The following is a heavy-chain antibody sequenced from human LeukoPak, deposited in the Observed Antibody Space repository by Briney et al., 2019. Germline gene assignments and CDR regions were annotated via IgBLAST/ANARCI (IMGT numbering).Heavy chain of an antibody. CDR1: GGSISSGGYY. J-gene: IGHJ6*03. Sequence: PSQTLSLTCTVSGGSISSGGYYWSWIRQPPGKGLEWIGYIYHSGSTYYNPSLKSRVTISVDRSKNQFSLKLSSVTAADTAVYYCARVSSTKYYYYMDVWGKGTTVTVSS. V-gene: IGHV4-30-2*01. CDR2: IYHSGST. CDR3: ARVSSTKYYYYMDV. D-gene: IGHD6-13*01.